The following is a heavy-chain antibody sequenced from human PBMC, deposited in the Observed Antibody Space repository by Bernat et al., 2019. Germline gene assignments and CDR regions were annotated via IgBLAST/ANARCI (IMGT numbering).Heavy chain of an antibody. V-gene: IGHV3-66*01. J-gene: IGHJ4*02. Sequence: EVQLVESGGGLVQPGGSLRLSCAASGFTFSSNYMSWVRQAPGKGLEWVSVIYSGGSTYYADSVKDRFTISRDNSKNTLYLQMNSLRAEDTAVYYCASWSSSGWYGDVDYWGQGTLVTVSS. CDR1: GFTFSSNY. CDR3: ASWSSSGWYGDVDY. CDR2: IYSGGST. D-gene: IGHD6-19*01.